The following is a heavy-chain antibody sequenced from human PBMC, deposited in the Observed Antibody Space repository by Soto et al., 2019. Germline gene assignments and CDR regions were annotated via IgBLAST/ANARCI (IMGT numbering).Heavy chain of an antibody. CDR2: ISSSSSYI. J-gene: IGHJ4*02. D-gene: IGHD6-6*01. V-gene: IGHV3-21*01. CDR1: GFTFSSYS. CDR3: ARVEYSSSFYFDY. Sequence: EVQLVVSGGGLVKPGGSLRLSCAASGFTFSSYSMNWVRQGPGKGLEWVSSISSSSSYIYYADSVKGRFTISRDNAKNSLYLQMNSLRAEDTAVYYCARVEYSSSFYFDYWGQGTLVTVSS.